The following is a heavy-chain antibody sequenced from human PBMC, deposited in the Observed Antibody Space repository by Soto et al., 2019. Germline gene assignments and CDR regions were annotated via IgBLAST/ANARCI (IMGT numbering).Heavy chain of an antibody. CDR3: ARDLYDIPTMPGFDP. CDR1: GGTFSSYT. D-gene: IGHD3-9*01. J-gene: IGHJ5*02. V-gene: IGHV1-69*08. CDR2: IIPILGIA. Sequence: QVQLVQSGAEVKKPGSSVKVSCKASGGTFSSYTISWVRQAPGQGLEWMGRIIPILGIANYAQKFQGRVTITADKSTSTAYMELSSLRSEDTAVYYCARDLYDIPTMPGFDPWGQGTLVTVSS.